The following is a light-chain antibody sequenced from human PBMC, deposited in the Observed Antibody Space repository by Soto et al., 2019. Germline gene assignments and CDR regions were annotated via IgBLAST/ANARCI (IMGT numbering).Light chain of an antibody. Sequence: QSALAQPASVSESPGQSITISCTGTNSDVGGYNYVSCYQQHPGKVPKLMIYDVSNRPSGVSNRVSGSKSGNTASLTISGLQAEDEADYYCSSYTATTTSYVFGTGTKLTVL. V-gene: IGLV2-14*03. J-gene: IGLJ1*01. CDR2: DVS. CDR3: SSYTATTTSYV. CDR1: NSDVGGYNY.